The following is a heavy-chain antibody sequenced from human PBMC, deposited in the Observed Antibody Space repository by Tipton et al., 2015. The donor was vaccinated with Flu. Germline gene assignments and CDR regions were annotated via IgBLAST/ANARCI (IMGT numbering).Heavy chain of an antibody. Sequence: TLSLTCSVSGDSIRSYSWSWIRQPAGKGLEWIGRIYTSGSTNYNPSLKSRVTMSVDTSKNQFSLNLRSVTAADTAVYYCATYYYGSGTQSAFDYWGQGTLVTVSS. J-gene: IGHJ4*02. CDR1: GDSIRSYS. V-gene: IGHV4-4*07. CDR2: IYTSGST. D-gene: IGHD3-10*01. CDR3: ATYYYGSGTQSAFDY.